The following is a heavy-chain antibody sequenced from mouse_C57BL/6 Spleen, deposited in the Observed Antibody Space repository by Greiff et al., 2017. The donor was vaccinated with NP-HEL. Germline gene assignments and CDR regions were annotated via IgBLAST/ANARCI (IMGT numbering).Heavy chain of an antibody. CDR3: TTNDYDGGFAY. J-gene: IGHJ3*01. D-gene: IGHD2-4*01. CDR2: IDPEDGDT. V-gene: IGHV14-1*01. CDR1: GFNIKDYY. Sequence: VQLQQSGAELVRPGASVKLSCTASGFNIKDYYMHWVKQRPEQGLEWIGRIDPEDGDTEYAPKFQGKATMTADTPSNTAYLQLSSLTSEDTAVYYCTTNDYDGGFAYWGQGTLVTVSA.